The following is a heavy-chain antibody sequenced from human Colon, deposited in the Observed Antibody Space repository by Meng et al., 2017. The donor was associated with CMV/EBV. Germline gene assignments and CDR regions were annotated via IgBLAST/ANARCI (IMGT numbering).Heavy chain of an antibody. J-gene: IGHJ3*01. Sequence: GGSLRLSCAASGFTLTYYTMNWVRQAPGKGLEWVASIVRTNDIYYADSVKGRFSISRDNAKNSLYLQMNSLRAEDTAVYYCVRDGRGSSVAPNAFDVWGQGTVVTVSS. V-gene: IGHV3-69-1*01. CDR2: IVRTNDI. CDR3: VRDGRGSSVAPNAFDV. CDR1: GFTLTYYT. D-gene: IGHD1-26*01.